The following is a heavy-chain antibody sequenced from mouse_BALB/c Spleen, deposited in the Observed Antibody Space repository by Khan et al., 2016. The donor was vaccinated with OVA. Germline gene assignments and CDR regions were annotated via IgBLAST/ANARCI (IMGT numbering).Heavy chain of an antibody. CDR1: GFTFSNYA. CDR3: ARDYCFTY. Sequence: EVELVESGGGLVKPGGSLKLSCAASGFTFSNYAMSWVRQTPEKRLEWVASISSGGSTYYPDSVKGRFTISRDNARNILYLQLISLRSEDTAMYYCARDYCFTYRGQGTLVTVST. J-gene: IGHJ3*01. CDR2: ISSGGST. V-gene: IGHV5-6-5*01.